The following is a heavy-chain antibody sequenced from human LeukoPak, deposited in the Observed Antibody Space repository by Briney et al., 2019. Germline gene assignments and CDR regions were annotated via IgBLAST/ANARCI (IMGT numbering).Heavy chain of an antibody. Sequence: GGSLRLSCAASGFTFSSYVMHWVRQAPGKGLEWVAIISYDGSNKYYADSVKGRFTISRDNSKNTLYLQMNSLRAEDTAVYYCAKDYSKTSYYGSGTYYRPNWFDPWGQGTLVTVSS. CDR2: ISYDGSNK. CDR1: GFTFSSYV. J-gene: IGHJ5*02. CDR3: AKDYSKTSYYGSGTYYRPNWFDP. V-gene: IGHV3-30*04. D-gene: IGHD3-10*01.